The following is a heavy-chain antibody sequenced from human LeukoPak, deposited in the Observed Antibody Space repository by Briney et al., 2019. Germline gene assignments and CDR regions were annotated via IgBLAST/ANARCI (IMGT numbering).Heavy chain of an antibody. CDR1: GCSISSSNW. CDR2: IYHSGST. J-gene: IGHJ6*02. CDR3: ARDTGSGDPGYYGMDV. Sequence: SETLSLTCAVSGCSISSSNWSSWVRQPPGKGLEWIGKIYHSGSTNYNPSLKRRVTISVDKSKNQFSLKLSSVTAADTAVYYCARDTGSGDPGYYGMDVWGQGTTVTVSS. D-gene: IGHD6-25*01. V-gene: IGHV4-4*02.